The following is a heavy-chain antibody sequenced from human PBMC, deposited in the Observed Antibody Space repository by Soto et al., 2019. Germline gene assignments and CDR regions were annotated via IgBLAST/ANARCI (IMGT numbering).Heavy chain of an antibody. CDR1: GFTFSSYA. CDR3: ATVHLGPSHYYYYGMDV. CDR2: ISGSGGST. Sequence: GGSLRLSCAASGFTFSSYAMSWVRQAPGKGLEWVSAISGSGGSTYYADSVKGRFTISRDNSKNTLYLQMNSLRAEDTAVYYCATVHLGPSHYYYYGMDVWGQGTTVTVSS. V-gene: IGHV3-23*01. J-gene: IGHJ6*02.